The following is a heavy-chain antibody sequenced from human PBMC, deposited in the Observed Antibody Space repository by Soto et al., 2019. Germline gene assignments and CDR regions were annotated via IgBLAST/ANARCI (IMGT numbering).Heavy chain of an antibody. CDR3: AGYDYSVYYGMDV. D-gene: IGHD4-4*01. CDR2: IYYSGST. J-gene: IGHJ6*02. CDR1: GGSISSGDYY. V-gene: IGHV4-30-4*01. Sequence: SETLSLTCTVSGGSISSGDYYWSWIRQPPGKGLEWIGYIYYSGSTYYNPSLKSRVTISVDTSKNQFSLKLSSVTAADTAVYYCAGYDYSVYYGMDVWGQGTTVTVSS.